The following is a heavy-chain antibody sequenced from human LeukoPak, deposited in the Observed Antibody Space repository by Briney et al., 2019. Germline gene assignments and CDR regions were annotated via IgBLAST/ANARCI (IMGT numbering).Heavy chain of an antibody. V-gene: IGHV3-23*01. CDR2: MSGSGALI. Sequence: GGSLRLSCAASGFTFSSYGMSWVRQAPGKGLEWVSVMSGSGALIYYADSVKGRFTISRDNSRNTLYLQMNSLRAEDTAVYYCAKDPPTESTGYFDDWGQGTLVTVSS. CDR1: GFTFSSYG. CDR3: AKDPPTESTGYFDD. J-gene: IGHJ4*02. D-gene: IGHD2-2*01.